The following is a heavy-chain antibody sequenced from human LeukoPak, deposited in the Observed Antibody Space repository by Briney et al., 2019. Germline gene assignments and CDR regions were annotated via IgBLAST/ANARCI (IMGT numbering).Heavy chain of an antibody. CDR2: IKQDGSEK. Sequence: PGGSLRLSCAASGFTFSSYWMSWVRQAPGKGLEWVANIKQDGSEKYYVDSVKGRFTISRDNAKNSLYLQMNSLRAEDTAVYYCARDGYYYDSGGYSNWFDPWGQGTLVTVSS. CDR1: GFTFSSYW. V-gene: IGHV3-7*01. J-gene: IGHJ5*02. CDR3: ARDGYYYDSGGYSNWFDP. D-gene: IGHD3-22*01.